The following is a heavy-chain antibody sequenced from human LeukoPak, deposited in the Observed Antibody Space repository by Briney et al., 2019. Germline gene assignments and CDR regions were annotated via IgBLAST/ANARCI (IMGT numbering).Heavy chain of an antibody. D-gene: IGHD2-15*01. CDR1: GYTFTSYG. CDR3: ARAAYCSGGSCRTEDYYYYMDV. V-gene: IGHV1-18*01. J-gene: IGHJ6*03. Sequence: GASVKVSCKASGYTFTSYGISWVRQAPGQGLEGMGWISAYNGNTNYAQKLQGRVTMTTDTSTSTAYMELRSLRSDDTAVYYCARAAYCSGGSCRTEDYYYYMDVWGKGTTVTVSS. CDR2: ISAYNGNT.